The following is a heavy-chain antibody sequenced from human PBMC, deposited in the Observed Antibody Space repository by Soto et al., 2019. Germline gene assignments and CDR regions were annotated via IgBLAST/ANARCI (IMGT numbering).Heavy chain of an antibody. CDR2: ISSSSSYI. D-gene: IGHD6-13*01. CDR3: ARVSIAAAGAQLDP. CDR1: GFTFSSYS. Sequence: GGSLRLSCAASGFTFSSYSMNWVRQAPGKGLEWVSSISSSSSYIYYADSVKGRFTISRDNAKNSLYLQMNSLRAEDTAVYYCARVSIAAAGAQLDPWGQGTLVTVSS. V-gene: IGHV3-21*01. J-gene: IGHJ5*02.